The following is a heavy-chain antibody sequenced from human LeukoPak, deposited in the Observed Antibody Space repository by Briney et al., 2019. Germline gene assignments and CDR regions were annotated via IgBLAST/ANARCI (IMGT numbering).Heavy chain of an antibody. CDR3: AMIIAAVY. Sequence: ASVKASCKASGYTFTGYYMHWVRQAPGQGLEYMGWINPNTGGTNYAQKFQGRVTMTRDTSISTAYMELSRLRSDDTAVYYCAMIIAAVYWGQGTLATVSS. J-gene: IGHJ4*02. V-gene: IGHV1-2*02. CDR1: GYTFTGYY. CDR2: INPNTGGT. D-gene: IGHD6-13*01.